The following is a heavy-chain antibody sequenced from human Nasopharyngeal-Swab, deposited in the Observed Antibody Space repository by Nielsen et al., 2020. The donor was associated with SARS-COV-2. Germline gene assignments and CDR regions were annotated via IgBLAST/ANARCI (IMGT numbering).Heavy chain of an antibody. CDR3: AKDDVVRGDAFDI. CDR1: GFTFNIYA. J-gene: IGHJ3*02. CDR2: ISASGGST. Sequence: GDSLQISCLASGFTFNIYALAWVRRTPGRGLQWVSGISASGGSTYYTDSVKGRFAVSRDNSRNTLYLQMHSLRVEDTALYYCAKDDVVRGDAFDIWGQGTMVTVSS. V-gene: IGHV3-23*01. D-gene: IGHD3-10*01.